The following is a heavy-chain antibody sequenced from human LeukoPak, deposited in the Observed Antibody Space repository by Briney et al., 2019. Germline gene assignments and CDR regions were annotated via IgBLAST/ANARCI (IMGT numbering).Heavy chain of an antibody. CDR1: GYTFTGYY. V-gene: IGHV1-2*02. D-gene: IGHD4/OR15-4a*01. CDR3: ARVAGALMTIYR. J-gene: IGHJ4*02. Sequence: ASVKVSCKASGYTFTGYYMHWVRQAPGQGPEWMGWINPNSGGTNYAQKFQGRATMTRDTSISTAYMELSRLRSDDTAVYYCARVAGALMTIYRWGQGTLVTVSS. CDR2: INPNSGGT.